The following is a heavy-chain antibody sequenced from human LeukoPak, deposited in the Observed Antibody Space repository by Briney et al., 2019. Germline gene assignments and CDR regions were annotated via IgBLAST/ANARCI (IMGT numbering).Heavy chain of an antibody. J-gene: IGHJ5*02. CDR3: ARHGWNFHSGTYYTFDP. CDR1: GFTFSSYA. Sequence: GGSLRLSCAASGFTFSSYAMHWVRQAPGKGLEWVAVISYDGSNKYYADSVKGRFTISRDNSKNTLYLQMNSLRAEDTAMYYCARHGWNFHSGTYYTFDPWGQGTLVTVSS. CDR2: ISYDGSNK. D-gene: IGHD3-10*01. V-gene: IGHV3-30*04.